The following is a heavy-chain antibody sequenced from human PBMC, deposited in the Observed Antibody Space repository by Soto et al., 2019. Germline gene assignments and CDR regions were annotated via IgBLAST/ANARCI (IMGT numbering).Heavy chain of an antibody. D-gene: IGHD2-21*01. CDR2: VSAYRDYT. CDR3: ARDGGDESLPYHDAIDC. J-gene: IGHJ4*03. Sequence: ASVKVSCKASGYSFSTYEINWLRQAPGQGLEWIGWVSAYRDYTDYAEKFQDRVTMTTDTSTNTAYMELRSLTYNDTAVYYCARDGGDESLPYHDAIDCRGQGTMVTVSS. V-gene: IGHV1-18*01. CDR1: GYSFSTYE.